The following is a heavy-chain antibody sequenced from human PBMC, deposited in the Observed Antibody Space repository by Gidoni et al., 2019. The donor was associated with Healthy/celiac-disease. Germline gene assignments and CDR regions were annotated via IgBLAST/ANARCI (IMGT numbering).Heavy chain of an antibody. V-gene: IGHV3-48*01. Sequence: EVQLVESGGGLVQPGGSLRLSCAASGFTFSSYSMNWVRQAPGKGLECVSYISSSSSTIYYADSVKGRFTISRDNAKNSLYLQMNSLRAEATAVYYCARDLEGFDYWGQGTLVTFSS. CDR2: ISSSSSTI. CDR3: ARDLEGFDY. CDR1: GFTFSSYS. J-gene: IGHJ4*02.